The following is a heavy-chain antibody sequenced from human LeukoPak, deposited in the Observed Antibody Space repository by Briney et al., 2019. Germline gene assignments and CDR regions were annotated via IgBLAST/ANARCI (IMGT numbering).Heavy chain of an antibody. J-gene: IGHJ4*02. CDR2: INPNSGGT. Sequence: ASVTVSCKASGYTFTGYYMHWVRQAPGQGLTWMEWINPNSGGTNYAQKFQGRVTMTMYTSISTAYMELSRLRSDDTAVYYCARGLVRIAVAGTMGYWGQGTLVTVSS. CDR1: GYTFTGYY. V-gene: IGHV1-2*02. D-gene: IGHD6-19*01. CDR3: ARGLVRIAVAGTMGY.